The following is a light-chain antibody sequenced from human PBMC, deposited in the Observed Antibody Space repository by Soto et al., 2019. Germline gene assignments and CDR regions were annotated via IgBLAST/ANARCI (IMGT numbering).Light chain of an antibody. CDR2: KAS. J-gene: IGKJ4*01. V-gene: IGKV1-5*03. CDR3: QQYQSLT. CDR1: QTISSW. Sequence: DIQMTQSPSTLSGSVGDRVTITCRASQTISSWLAWYQQKPGKAPKLLIYKASTLKSGVPSRFSGSGSGTEFTLTISSLQPDDFAVYYCQQYQSLTFGGGTKVDIK.